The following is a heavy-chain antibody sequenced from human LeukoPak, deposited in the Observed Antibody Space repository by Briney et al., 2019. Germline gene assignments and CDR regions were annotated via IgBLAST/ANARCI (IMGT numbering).Heavy chain of an antibody. CDR2: IYSGGST. CDR1: GFTVSSNY. J-gene: IGHJ4*02. V-gene: IGHV3-53*01. Sequence: PGGSLRLSCAASGFTVSSNYMSWVRQAPGKGLEWVSVIYSGGSTYYADSVKGRFTISRDNSKNTLYLQMNSLRAEDTAVYYCAREADSGSSGDYFDYWGQGTLVTVSS. CDR3: AREADSGSSGDYFDY. D-gene: IGHD6-6*01.